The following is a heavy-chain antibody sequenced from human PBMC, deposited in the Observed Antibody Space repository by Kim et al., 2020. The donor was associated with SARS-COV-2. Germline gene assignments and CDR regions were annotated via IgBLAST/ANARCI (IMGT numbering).Heavy chain of an antibody. J-gene: IGHJ3*02. V-gene: IGHV5-51*01. Sequence: GESLKISCKGSGYSFTSYWIGWVRQMPGKGLEWMGIIYPGDSDTRYSPSFQGQVTISADKSISTAYLQWSSLKASDTAMYYCARQGDHCSSTSCYTFYDAFDIWGQGTMVTVSS. CDR3: ARQGDHCSSTSCYTFYDAFDI. D-gene: IGHD2-2*02. CDR1: GYSFTSYW. CDR2: IYPGDSDT.